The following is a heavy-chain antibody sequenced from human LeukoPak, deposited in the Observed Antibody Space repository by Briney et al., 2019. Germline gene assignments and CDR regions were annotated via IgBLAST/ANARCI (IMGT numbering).Heavy chain of an antibody. Sequence: GASVKVSCKASGYTFTNYGISWVRQAPGQGLEWMGWISAYNGNTNYAQKLQGRVTMTTDTSTSTAYMELRSPRSDDTAVYYCARWGGSGWYESIFDYWGQGTLVTVSS. CDR3: ARWGGSGWYESIFDY. V-gene: IGHV1-18*01. CDR2: ISAYNGNT. D-gene: IGHD6-19*01. CDR1: GYTFTNYG. J-gene: IGHJ4*02.